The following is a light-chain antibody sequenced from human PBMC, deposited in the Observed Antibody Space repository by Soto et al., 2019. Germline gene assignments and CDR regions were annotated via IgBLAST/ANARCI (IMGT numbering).Light chain of an antibody. CDR3: QPYNSYPLN. J-gene: IGKJ4*01. Sequence: DIQMTQSPSSLSASVGDRVTITCRASQGISSWLAWYQQKPEQAPKSLIYAASSLQSAVQSRFSVSRSVTDFNLTNSSLQPEDFATDYCQPYNSYPLNIGGGTKVEIK. CDR2: AAS. V-gene: IGKV1D-16*01. CDR1: QGISSW.